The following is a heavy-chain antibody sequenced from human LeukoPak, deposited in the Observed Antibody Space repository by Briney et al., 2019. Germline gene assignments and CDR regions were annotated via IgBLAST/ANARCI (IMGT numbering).Heavy chain of an antibody. D-gene: IGHD4-11*01. J-gene: IGHJ6*03. CDR3: ARGPMTTVTRMTYYYYYYYMDV. Sequence: GASVKVSCKASGGTFSSYAISWVRQAPGQGLEWMGGIIPIFGTANYAQKFQGRVTITTDESTSTAYMELSSLRSEDTAVYYCARGPMTTVTRMTYYYYYYYMDVWGKGTTVTVSS. CDR2: IIPIFGTA. V-gene: IGHV1-69*05. CDR1: GGTFSSYA.